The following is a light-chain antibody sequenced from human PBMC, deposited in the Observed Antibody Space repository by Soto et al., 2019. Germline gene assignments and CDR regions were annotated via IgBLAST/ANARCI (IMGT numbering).Light chain of an antibody. Sequence: QSVLTQPASVSGSPGQSITISCTGTSSDVGGYEYVSWYQQHPGKAPKLMIYEVTNRPSGVSNRFSGSKSGNTASLTISGLQTEDEADYYCSSYTSINTFVFXTGTKVTVL. J-gene: IGLJ1*01. CDR3: SSYTSINTFV. V-gene: IGLV2-14*01. CDR1: SSDVGGYEY. CDR2: EVT.